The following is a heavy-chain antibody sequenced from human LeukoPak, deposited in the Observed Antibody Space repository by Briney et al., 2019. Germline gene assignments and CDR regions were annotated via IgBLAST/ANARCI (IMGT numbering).Heavy chain of an antibody. CDR3: TKGLGGWTYYFDY. CDR2: ISWNSGSI. J-gene: IGHJ4*02. CDR1: GFTFDDYA. Sequence: GRSLRLSCAASGFTFDDYAMHWVRQAPGKGLEWVSGISWNSGSIGYADSVKGRFTISRDNAKNSLYLQMNSLRAEDTALYYCTKGLGGWTYYFDYWGQGTLVTVSS. V-gene: IGHV3-9*01. D-gene: IGHD6-19*01.